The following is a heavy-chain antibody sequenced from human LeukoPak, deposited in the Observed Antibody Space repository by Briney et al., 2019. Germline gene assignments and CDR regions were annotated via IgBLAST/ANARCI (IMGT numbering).Heavy chain of an antibody. CDR3: AKDLPNPGASRHFQY. J-gene: IGHJ1*01. CDR2: ISGSGGST. D-gene: IGHD4/OR15-4a*01. Sequence: PGGSLRLSCAASGFTFTSYALSWVRQAPGKGLEWVSSISGSGGSTYYADSVKGRFTISRDNSKNTLYLQMNGLRAEDTAVYYCAKDLPNPGASRHFQYWGQGTLVTVSS. CDR1: GFTFTSYA. V-gene: IGHV3-23*01.